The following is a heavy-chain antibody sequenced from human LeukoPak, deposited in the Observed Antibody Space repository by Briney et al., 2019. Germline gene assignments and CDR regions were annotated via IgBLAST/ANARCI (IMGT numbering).Heavy chain of an antibody. CDR3: ARDQYYYDSSGFWYFDL. D-gene: IGHD3-22*01. J-gene: IGHJ2*01. CDR1: GYTFTGYY. CDR2: INPNSGGT. V-gene: IGHV1-2*02. Sequence: ASVKVSCKASGYTFTGYYMHWVRQAPGQGLEWVGWINPNSGGTNYAQKLQGRVTMTTDTSTSAAYMELRSLRSDDTAVYYCARDQYYYDSSGFWYFDLWGRGTLVTVSS.